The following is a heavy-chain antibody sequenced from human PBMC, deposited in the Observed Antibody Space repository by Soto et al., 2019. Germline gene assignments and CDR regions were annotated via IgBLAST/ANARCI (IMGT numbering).Heavy chain of an antibody. Sequence: SVKVSCKASGGLFSSYAISWVRQAPGQGLEWMGGIIPVFGTTNYAEKFQGRVTITADEFTNTAYMDLSSLKSEDRAIYYCARGSSGYVWFNDFWGQGTLVTVSS. V-gene: IGHV1-69*13. CDR1: GGLFSSYA. J-gene: IGHJ4*02. D-gene: IGHD3-22*01. CDR2: IIPVFGTT. CDR3: ARGSSGYVWFNDF.